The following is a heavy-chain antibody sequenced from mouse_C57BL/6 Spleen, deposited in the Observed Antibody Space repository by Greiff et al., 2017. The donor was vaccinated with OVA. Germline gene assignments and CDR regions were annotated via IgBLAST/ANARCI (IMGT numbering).Heavy chain of an antibody. Sequence: EVKLMESGGGLVKPGGSLKLSCAASGFTFSSYAMSWVRQTPEKRLEWVATISDGGSYTYYPDNVKGRFTISRDKAKNNLYLQMSHLKSEDTAMYYCAREGEPSNYFDYWGQGTTLTVSS. CDR3: AREGEPSNYFDY. J-gene: IGHJ2*01. CDR2: ISDGGSYT. V-gene: IGHV5-4*03. CDR1: GFTFSSYA. D-gene: IGHD2-10*02.